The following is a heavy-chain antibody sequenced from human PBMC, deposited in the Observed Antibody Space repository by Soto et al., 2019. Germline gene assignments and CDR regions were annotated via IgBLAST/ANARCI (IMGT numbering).Heavy chain of an antibody. D-gene: IGHD1-26*01. CDR3: ARSEATGLDY. V-gene: IGHV4-4*02. J-gene: IGHJ4*02. CDR2: AHHSGRT. CDR1: GGSMTSSNW. Sequence: QVQLQESGPGLVKPSGTLSLTCTVSGGSMTSSNWWNWVRQSPGKGLEWIGEAHHSGRTNYNPSLDSRVTISVEKSKIHFSQKLSSVTAADTAVYYCARSEATGLDYWGQGTLVTVSS.